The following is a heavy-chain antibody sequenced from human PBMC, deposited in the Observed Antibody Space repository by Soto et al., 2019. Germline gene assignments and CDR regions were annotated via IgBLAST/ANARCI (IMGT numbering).Heavy chain of an antibody. CDR2: ISWNSGSI. CDR3: AIGDSSSFYYGMDV. Sequence: EVQLVESGGGLVQPGRSLRLSCAASGFTFDDYAMHWVRQAPGKGLEWVSGISWNSGSIGYADSVKGRFTISRDNAKHYLYLQMNSLRAEDTALYYCAIGDSSSFYYGMDVWGQGTTVTVSS. D-gene: IGHD6-13*01. J-gene: IGHJ6*02. CDR1: GFTFDDYA. V-gene: IGHV3-9*01.